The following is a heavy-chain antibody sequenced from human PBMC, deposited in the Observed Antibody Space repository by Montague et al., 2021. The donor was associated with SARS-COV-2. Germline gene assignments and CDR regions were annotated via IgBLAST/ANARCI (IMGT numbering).Heavy chain of an antibody. CDR2: ISHSGSA. Sequence: SETLSLTCAVYGGSFSDYKWTWIRQSPGKGLEWLGEISHSGSANYNPSLKSRVTISVDTAKNQFSLKLTSVIVADTAVYYCTRGARGYWGQGTLVTVSS. V-gene: IGHV4-34*01. J-gene: IGHJ4*02. CDR1: GGSFSDYK. CDR3: TRGARGY.